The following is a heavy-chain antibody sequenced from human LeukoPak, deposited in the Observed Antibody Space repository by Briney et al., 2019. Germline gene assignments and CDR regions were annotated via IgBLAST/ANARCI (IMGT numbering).Heavy chain of an antibody. V-gene: IGHV3-30*14. CDR3: ARDVLLGLYYCGMDV. Sequence: GRSLRLSCAASGFTFSSYAMHWVRQAPGKGLEWVSVISYDGSNKYYADSVKGRFTISRDNSKNTLYLQMNSLRAEDTAVYYCARDVLLGLYYCGMDVWGQGTTVTVSS. J-gene: IGHJ6*02. D-gene: IGHD2-15*01. CDR1: GFTFSSYA. CDR2: ISYDGSNK.